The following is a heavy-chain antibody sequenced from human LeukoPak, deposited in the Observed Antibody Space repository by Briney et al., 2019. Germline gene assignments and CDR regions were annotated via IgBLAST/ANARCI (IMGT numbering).Heavy chain of an antibody. CDR1: GFTFSGFW. Sequence: GGSLRLSCAVSGFTFSGFWMSWSRQAPGKGLEWVASINSDGSEGYHADVVKGRFTISRDNAKNSLYLQMNSLRAEDTAVYYCASRRAYYYGSGSYYFDYWGQGTLVTVSS. CDR2: INSDGSEG. V-gene: IGHV3-7*01. J-gene: IGHJ4*02. CDR3: ASRRAYYYGSGSYYFDY. D-gene: IGHD3-10*01.